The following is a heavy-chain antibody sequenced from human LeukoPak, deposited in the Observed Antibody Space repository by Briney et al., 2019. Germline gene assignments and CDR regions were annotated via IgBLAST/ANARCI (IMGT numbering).Heavy chain of an antibody. D-gene: IGHD1-14*01. Sequence: GGSLRLSCAASGFTFSSYWMSWVRQAPGKGLEWVANIKKDGSEKYYVDSVKGRFTISRDNAKKSLYLQMNSLGAEDTAVYYCARHLSEITGYGRGIDYWGQGTLLTVSS. CDR2: IKKDGSEK. V-gene: IGHV3-7*01. J-gene: IGHJ4*02. CDR1: GFTFSSYW. CDR3: ARHLSEITGYGRGIDY.